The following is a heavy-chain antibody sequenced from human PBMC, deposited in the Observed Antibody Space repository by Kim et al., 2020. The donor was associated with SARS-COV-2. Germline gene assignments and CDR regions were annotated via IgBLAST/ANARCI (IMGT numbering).Heavy chain of an antibody. Sequence: SETLSLTCTVSGGSVSSGSYYWSWIRQPPGKGLEWIGYIYYSGSTNYNPSLKSRVTISVDTSKNQFSLKLSSVTAADTTVYYCARDRVLLWFGEFHDAFDFWGQGTLVTVSS. J-gene: IGHJ3*01. V-gene: IGHV4-61*01. CDR1: GGSVSSGSYY. D-gene: IGHD3-10*01. CDR2: IYYSGST. CDR3: ARDRVLLWFGEFHDAFDF.